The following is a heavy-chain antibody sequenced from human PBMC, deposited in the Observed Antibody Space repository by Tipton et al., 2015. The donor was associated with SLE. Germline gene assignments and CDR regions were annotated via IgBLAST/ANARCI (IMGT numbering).Heavy chain of an antibody. D-gene: IGHD4-17*01. J-gene: IGHJ4*02. CDR2: IDYSGGGT. V-gene: IGHV3-23*01. CDR3: ARQDYGLDY. Sequence: SLRLSCAASGFIFSSYAMSWVRQAPGKGLEWVSSIDYSGGGTYYADAVKGRFTISRDNAKNTLYLQMNSLRAEDTAVYYCARQDYGLDYWGQGTLVTVSS. CDR1: GFIFSSYA.